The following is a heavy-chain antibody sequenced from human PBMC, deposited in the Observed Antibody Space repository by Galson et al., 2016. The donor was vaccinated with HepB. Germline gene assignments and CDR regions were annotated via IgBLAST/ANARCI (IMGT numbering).Heavy chain of an antibody. CDR1: GFTFDDYA. CDR3: AKDILENWNEEGVYDFWSGRAWGMDV. D-gene: IGHD3-3*01. Sequence: SLRLSCAASGFTFDDYAMHWVRQAPGKGLEWVSGISWNSVTIGYADSVKGRFTISRDNAKNSLYLQVTSLRPEDTALYHCAKDILENWNEEGVYDFWSGRAWGMDVWGQGTTATVSS. CDR2: ISWNSVTI. V-gene: IGHV3-9*01. J-gene: IGHJ6*02.